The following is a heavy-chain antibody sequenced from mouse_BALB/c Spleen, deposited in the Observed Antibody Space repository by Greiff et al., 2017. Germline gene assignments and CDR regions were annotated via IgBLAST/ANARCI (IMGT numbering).Heavy chain of an antibody. CDR3: GDYPFAY. Sequence: ESGAELVKPGASVKLSCTASGFNIKDTYMHWVKQRPEQGLEWIGRIDPANGNTKYDPKFQGKATITADTSSNTAYLQLSSLTSEDTAVYYCGDYPFAYWGQGTLVTVSA. CDR2: IDPANGNT. V-gene: IGHV14-3*02. D-gene: IGHD2-4*01. CDR1: GFNIKDTY. J-gene: IGHJ3*01.